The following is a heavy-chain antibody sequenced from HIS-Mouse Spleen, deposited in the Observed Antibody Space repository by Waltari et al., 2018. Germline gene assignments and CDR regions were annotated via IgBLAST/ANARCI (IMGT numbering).Heavy chain of an antibody. CDR3: AREIPYSSSWYDWYFDL. CDR1: GGSISGSTYY. CDR2: IYYSGST. Sequence: QLQLQESGPGLVKPSDTLSLPCTVSGGSISGSTYYCGWIRQPPGKGLEWIGSIYYSGSTYYNPSLKSRVTISVDTSKNQFSLKLSSVTAADTAVYYCAREIPYSSSWYDWYFDLWGRGTLVTVSS. J-gene: IGHJ2*01. D-gene: IGHD6-13*01. V-gene: IGHV4-39*07.